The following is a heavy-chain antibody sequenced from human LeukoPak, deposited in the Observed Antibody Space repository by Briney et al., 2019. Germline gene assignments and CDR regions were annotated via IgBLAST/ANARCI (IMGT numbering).Heavy chain of an antibody. J-gene: IGHJ4*02. D-gene: IGHD4-11*01. CDR2: IYYSGST. V-gene: IGHV4-31*03. CDR1: RGSISSGTYY. CDR3: ARGHYTNDY. Sequence: SQTLSLTCTVSRGSISSGTYYWNWIRQHPGKGLEWIGYIYYSGSTYYNPSLKSGVTILVDTSKNQLSLKLSSVTAADTAVYYCARGHYTNDYWGQGTLVTVSS.